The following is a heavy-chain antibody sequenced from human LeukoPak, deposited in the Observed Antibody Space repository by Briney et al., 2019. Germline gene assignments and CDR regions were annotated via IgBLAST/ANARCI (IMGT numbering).Heavy chain of an antibody. V-gene: IGHV3-7*01. CDR2: IKQDGSEK. CDR1: GFTFSSYW. Sequence: GGSLRLSCAASGFTFSSYWMSWVRRAPGKGLEWVANIKQDGSEKYYVDSVKGRFTISRDNAKNSLYLQMNSLRAEDTAVYYCARDPSSGWYGITFDYWGQGTLVTVSS. CDR3: ARDPSSGWYGITFDY. J-gene: IGHJ4*02. D-gene: IGHD6-19*01.